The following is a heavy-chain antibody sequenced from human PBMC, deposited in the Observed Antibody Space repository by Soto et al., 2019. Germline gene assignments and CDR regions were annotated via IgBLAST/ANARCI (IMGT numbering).Heavy chain of an antibody. CDR3: AKHGGFDF. J-gene: IGHJ3*01. CDR1: GFTFSSSG. CDR2: ISIRGDYR. Sequence: EGQLLQSGGGLVQPGESLRLSCAASGFTFSSSGMSWVRQAPGKGLEWVSSISIRGDYRYYADSVKGRFTISRDNSKNPLYLQMSSLTAEDTALYYCAKHGGFDFWGQGTMVAVSS. V-gene: IGHV3-23*01. D-gene: IGHD4-17*01.